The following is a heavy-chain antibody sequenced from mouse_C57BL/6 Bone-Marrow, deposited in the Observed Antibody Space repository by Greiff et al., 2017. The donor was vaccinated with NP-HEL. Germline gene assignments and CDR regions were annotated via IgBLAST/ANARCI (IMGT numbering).Heavy chain of an antibody. D-gene: IGHD2-4*01. CDR3: AKKGELRGYAMDY. V-gene: IGHV2-4*01. Sequence: VKLVESGPGLVQPSQSLSITCTVSGFSLTSYGVHWVRQPPGKGLEWLGVIWSGGSTDYNAAFISRLSISKDNAKSQVYFKMNSLQADDTAIYYCAKKGELRGYAMDYWGQGTSVTVSS. J-gene: IGHJ4*01. CDR1: GFSLTSYG. CDR2: IWSGGST.